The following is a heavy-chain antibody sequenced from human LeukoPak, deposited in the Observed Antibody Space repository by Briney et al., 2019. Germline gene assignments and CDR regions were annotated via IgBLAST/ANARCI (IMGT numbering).Heavy chain of an antibody. V-gene: IGHV4-4*02. CDR1: GGSISSGNW. CDR3: AREMRVGSANWFDP. J-gene: IGHJ5*02. D-gene: IGHD6-25*01. Sequence: SETLSLTCAVSGGSISSGNWWSWVRQSPGRGLEWIGEIYHSGSTNYNPSLKSRVTISLDKSKNQFSLKLSSVTAADTAVYYCAREMRVGSANWFDPWGQGTLVTVSS. CDR2: IYHSGST.